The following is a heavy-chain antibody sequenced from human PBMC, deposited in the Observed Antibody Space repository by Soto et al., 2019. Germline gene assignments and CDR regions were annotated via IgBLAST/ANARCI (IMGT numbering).Heavy chain of an antibody. V-gene: IGHV3-33*01. Sequence: GGSLRLSCAASRFTFSSYGMPWVRQAPGKGLEWVAVIWYDGSNKYYADSVKGRFTISRDNSKNTLYLQMNSLRAEDTAVYYCARGSWAYDSSGYHYWGQGTLVTVSS. CDR3: ARGSWAYDSSGYHY. CDR2: IWYDGSNK. D-gene: IGHD3-22*01. CDR1: RFTFSSYG. J-gene: IGHJ4*02.